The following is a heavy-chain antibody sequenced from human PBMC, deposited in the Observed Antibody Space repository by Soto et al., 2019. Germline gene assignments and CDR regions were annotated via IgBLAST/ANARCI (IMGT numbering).Heavy chain of an antibody. D-gene: IGHD4-17*01. V-gene: IGHV4-59*01. CDR3: ARRDYGDKFFDS. Sequence: LSLTCNVSGASINNVFWTWIRQPPGKGLEWIGYMDSTGTTFNNPFLKSRVTISIDKSKKQFSLNLRSVTAADTAVYYCARRDYGDKFFDSWGQGTLVTVSS. J-gene: IGHJ4*02. CDR1: GASINNVF. CDR2: MDSTGTT.